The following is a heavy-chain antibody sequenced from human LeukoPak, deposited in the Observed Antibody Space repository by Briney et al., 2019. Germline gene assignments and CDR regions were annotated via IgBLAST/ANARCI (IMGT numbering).Heavy chain of an antibody. V-gene: IGHV4-34*01. CDR1: GGSFSGYY. CDR2: INHSGST. D-gene: IGHD3-22*01. Sequence: PSETLSLTCAVYGGSFSGYYWSWIRQPPGKGLEWIGEINHSGSTNYNPSLKSRVTISVDTSKNQFSLKLSSVTAADTAVYYCARHMYYYDSSGHYFLNFDYWGQGTLVTVSS. CDR3: ARHMYYYDSSGHYFLNFDY. J-gene: IGHJ4*02.